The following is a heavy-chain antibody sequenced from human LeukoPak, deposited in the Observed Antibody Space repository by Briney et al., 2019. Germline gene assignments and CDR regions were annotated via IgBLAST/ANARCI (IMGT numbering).Heavy chain of an antibody. J-gene: IGHJ4*02. CDR1: GFTFSSYS. D-gene: IGHD2-2*01. CDR2: ISSSSSYI. V-gene: IGHV3-21*01. Sequence: PGGSLRLSCAASGFTFSSYSMNWVRQAPGEGLEWVSSISSSSSYIYYADSVKGRFTISRDNAKNSLYLQMNSLRAEDTAVYYCARDLGYCSSTSCYSYYFDYWGQGTLVTVSS. CDR3: ARDLGYCSSTSCYSYYFDY.